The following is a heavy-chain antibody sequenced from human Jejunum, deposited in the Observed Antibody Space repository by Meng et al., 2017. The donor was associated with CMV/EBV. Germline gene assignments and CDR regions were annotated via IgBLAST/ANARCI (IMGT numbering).Heavy chain of an antibody. D-gene: IGHD2-21*01. V-gene: IGHV1-2*02. Sequence: QVQLLQLGAGVKKPGASVKVSCKASGYAFTGYYIHWLRQAPGQGLEWMGWINPSSGAIFYAQKFQDRVTMSRETSITTVYMDLSSLRSDDTAVYFCSRGGGGDGTYLLDYWGQGTLVTVSS. CDR1: GYAFTGYY. J-gene: IGHJ4*02. CDR3: SRGGGGDGTYLLDY. CDR2: INPSSGAI.